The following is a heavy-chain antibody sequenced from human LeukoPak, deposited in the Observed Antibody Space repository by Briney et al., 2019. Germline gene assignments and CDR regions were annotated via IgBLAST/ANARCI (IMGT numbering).Heavy chain of an antibody. J-gene: IGHJ6*02. CDR3: AKDRYSSSWYEYYYYGMDV. CDR2: IKQDGSEK. D-gene: IGHD6-13*01. Sequence: GGSLRLSCAASGFTFSSYWMSWVRQAPGKGLEWVANIKQDGSEKYYVDSVKGRFTISRDNSKNTLYLQMNSLRAEDTAVYYCAKDRYSSSWYEYYYYGMDVWGQGTTVTVSS. V-gene: IGHV3-7*01. CDR1: GFTFSSYW.